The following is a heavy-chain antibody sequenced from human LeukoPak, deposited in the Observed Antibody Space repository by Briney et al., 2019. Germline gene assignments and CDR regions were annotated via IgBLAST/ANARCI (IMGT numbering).Heavy chain of an antibody. CDR1: GYTFTSYY. CDR2: INPSGGST. J-gene: IGHJ6*03. V-gene: IGHV1-46*01. D-gene: IGHD4-17*01. CDR3: ARGQYIYGDYRYYMDV. Sequence: ASVKVSCKASGYTFTSYYMHWVRQAPGQGLEWMGIINPSGGSTSYAQKFQGRVTMTRDMSTSTVYMELSSLRSEDTAVYYCARGQYIYGDYRYYMDVWGKGTTVTISS.